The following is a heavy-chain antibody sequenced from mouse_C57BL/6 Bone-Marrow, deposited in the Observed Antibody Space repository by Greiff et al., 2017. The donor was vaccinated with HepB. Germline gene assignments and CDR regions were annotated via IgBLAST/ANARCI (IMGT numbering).Heavy chain of an antibody. CDR1: GFSLSTSGMG. J-gene: IGHJ3*01. D-gene: IGHD2-4*01. V-gene: IGHV8-12*01. Sequence: QVTLKESGPGILQSSQTLSLTCSFSGFSLSTSGMGVSWIRQPSGKGLEWLAHIYWDDDKRYNPSLKSRLTISKDTSRNRVFLKITSVDTADTATYYCAGYDYDDGFAYWGQGTLVTVSA. CDR2: IYWDDDK. CDR3: AGYDYDDGFAY.